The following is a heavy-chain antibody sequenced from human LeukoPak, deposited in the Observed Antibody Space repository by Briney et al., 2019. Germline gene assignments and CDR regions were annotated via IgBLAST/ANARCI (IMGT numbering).Heavy chain of an antibody. D-gene: IGHD6-19*01. J-gene: IGHJ4*02. V-gene: IGHV3-11*01. CDR2: ISSSGSTI. Sequence: GGSLRLSCAASGFTFIVYYMSWIRQAPGKGMEWLSYISSSGSTIYYADSVKGRLTISRDNAKNSLYLQMNSLRAEDTAVYYCASRAVAGRIDYWGQGTLVTVSS. CDR3: ASRAVAGRIDY. CDR1: GFTFIVYY.